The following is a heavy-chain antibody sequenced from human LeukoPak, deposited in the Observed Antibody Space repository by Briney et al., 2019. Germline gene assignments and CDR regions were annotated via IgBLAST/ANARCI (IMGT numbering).Heavy chain of an antibody. J-gene: IGHJ6*02. CDR3: ARWCFDGDYVGYYYYGMDV. D-gene: IGHD4-17*01. Sequence: SVKVSCKASGGTFSSYAISWVRQAPGQGLEWMGGIIPIFGTANYAQKFQGRVTITADASTSTAYMELSSLGTEDTAVSYCARWCFDGDYVGYYYYGMDVWGQGTTVTVSS. CDR2: IIPIFGTA. CDR1: GGTFSSYA. V-gene: IGHV1-69*13.